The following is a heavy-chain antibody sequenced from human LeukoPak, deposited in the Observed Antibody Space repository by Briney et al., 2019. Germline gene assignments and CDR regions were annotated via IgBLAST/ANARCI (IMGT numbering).Heavy chain of an antibody. J-gene: IGHJ3*02. V-gene: IGHV4-4*07. Sequence: PSETLSLTCTVSGGSISSYCWSWIRQPAGKGLEWIGRIYTSGSTNYNPSLKSRVTISVDKSKNQFSLKLSSVTAADTAVYYCARGTGYSSSWFGDAFDIWGQGTMVTVSS. CDR3: ARGTGYSSSWFGDAFDI. CDR2: IYTSGST. CDR1: GGSISSYC. D-gene: IGHD6-13*01.